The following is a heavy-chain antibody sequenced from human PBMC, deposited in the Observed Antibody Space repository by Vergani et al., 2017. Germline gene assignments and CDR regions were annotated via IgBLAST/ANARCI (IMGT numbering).Heavy chain of an antibody. V-gene: IGHV4-34*01. D-gene: IGHD2-2*01. CDR1: GGSFSGYY. CDR2: INHSGST. J-gene: IGHJ6*02. Sequence: QVQLQQWGAGLLKPSETLSLTCAVYGGSFSGYYWSWIRQPPGKGLEWIGEINHSGSTNYNPSLKSRVTISVDTSKNQFSLKLSSVTAADTAVYYCARVRRVVPAANYYYYGMDVWGQGTTVTVSS. CDR3: ARVRRVVPAANYYYYGMDV.